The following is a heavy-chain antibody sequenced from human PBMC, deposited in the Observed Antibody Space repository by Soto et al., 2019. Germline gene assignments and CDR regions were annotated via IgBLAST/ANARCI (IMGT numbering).Heavy chain of an antibody. CDR1: GDTFSNHT. CDR3: ARVEMGTVTKGYYYYMDV. V-gene: IGHV1-69*04. D-gene: IGHD4-17*01. Sequence: QVQLVQSGAEVKKPGSSVKVSCKASGDTFSNHTISWVRQAPGQGLEWMGRIIPILGVANYAQKFQGRVTITADKSTSTAYMELSSLRSADTAVYYCARVEMGTVTKGYYYYMDVWGKGTTVTVSS. J-gene: IGHJ6*03. CDR2: IIPILGVA.